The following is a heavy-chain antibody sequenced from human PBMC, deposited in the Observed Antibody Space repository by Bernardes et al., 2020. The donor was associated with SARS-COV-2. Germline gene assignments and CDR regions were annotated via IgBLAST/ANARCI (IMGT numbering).Heavy chain of an antibody. V-gene: IGHV3-21*01. CDR1: GFTFSIYS. CDR2: ISSSSSYI. D-gene: IGHD4-4*01. J-gene: IGHJ6*02. Sequence: GGSLRLSCAASGFTFSIYSMNWVRQAPGKGLEWVSSISSSSSYIYYADSVKGRFTISRDNAKNSLYLQMNSLRAEDTAVYYCARHSNYYYYYGMDVWGQGTTVTVSS. CDR3: ARHSNYYYYYGMDV.